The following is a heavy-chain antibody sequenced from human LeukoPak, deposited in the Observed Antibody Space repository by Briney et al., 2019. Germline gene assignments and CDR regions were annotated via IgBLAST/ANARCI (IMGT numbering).Heavy chain of an antibody. CDR1: GFTFSSYA. D-gene: IGHD1-26*01. Sequence: GGSLRLSCAASGFTFSSYAMSWVRQVPGKGLEWVSVISGSGDNTYYADSVKGRFTISRDNSKNMLYLQMNSLRAEDTAVYYCAKGGKWDVTPFDYWGQGTLVTVSS. V-gene: IGHV3-23*01. CDR2: ISGSGDNT. CDR3: AKGGKWDVTPFDY. J-gene: IGHJ4*02.